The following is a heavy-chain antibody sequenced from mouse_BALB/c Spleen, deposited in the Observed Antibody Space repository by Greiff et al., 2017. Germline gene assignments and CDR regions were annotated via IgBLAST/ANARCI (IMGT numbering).Heavy chain of an antibody. V-gene: IGHV1S81*02. CDR3: TSTTTYYYAMDY. CDR1: GYTFTSYY. CDR2: INPSNGGT. Sequence: VQLQQSGAELVKPGASVKLSCKASGYTFTSYYMYWVKQRPGQGLEWIGEINPSNGGTNFNEKFKSKATLTVDKSSSTAYMQLSSLTSEDSAVYYCTSTTTYYYAMDYWGQGTSVTVSS. J-gene: IGHJ4*01. D-gene: IGHD2-12*01.